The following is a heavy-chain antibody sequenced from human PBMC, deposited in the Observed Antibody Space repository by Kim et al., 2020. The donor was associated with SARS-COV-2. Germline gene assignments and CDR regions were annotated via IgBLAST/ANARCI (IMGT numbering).Heavy chain of an antibody. D-gene: IGHD5-18*01. Sequence: ASVKVSCKASGYTFTNYFIHWMRQAPGQVLEWMGVINPSNGATIYAQEFQGRVTITRDTSTSTVYMDLSSLTSEDTAVYYCAKEDTAMDAWGQGTLVTVSS. CDR1: GYTFTNYF. CDR2: INPSNGAT. V-gene: IGHV1-46*01. J-gene: IGHJ5*02. CDR3: AKEDTAMDA.